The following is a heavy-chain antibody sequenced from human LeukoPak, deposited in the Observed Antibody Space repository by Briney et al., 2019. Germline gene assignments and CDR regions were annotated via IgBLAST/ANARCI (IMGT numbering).Heavy chain of an antibody. CDR3: ATYSSSYYYFVY. CDR1: GFTFSNAY. CDR2: IKSKAHGGTT. D-gene: IGHD6-13*01. V-gene: IGHV3-15*01. Sequence: MSGGSLRLSCAASGFTFSNAYMSWVRQAPGKGLEWVGRIKSKAHGGTTEYAAPVKGRFTISRDDSKNTLFLQMNSLQTEDAALYYCATYSSSYYYFVYWGQGTLVTVSS. J-gene: IGHJ4*02.